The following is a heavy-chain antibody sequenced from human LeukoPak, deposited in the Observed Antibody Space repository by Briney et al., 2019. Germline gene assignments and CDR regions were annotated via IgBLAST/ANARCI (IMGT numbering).Heavy chain of an antibody. CDR3: ARGVIAVANTFNWFDP. J-gene: IGHJ5*02. Sequence: SVKVSCKASGGTFSSYAISWVRQAPGQGLEWMGGIIPIFGTANYAQKFQGRVTITADESTSTAYMELSSLRSEDTAVYYCARGVIAVANTFNWFDPWGQGTLVTVSS. V-gene: IGHV1-69*13. CDR2: IIPIFGTA. D-gene: IGHD6-19*01. CDR1: GGTFSSYA.